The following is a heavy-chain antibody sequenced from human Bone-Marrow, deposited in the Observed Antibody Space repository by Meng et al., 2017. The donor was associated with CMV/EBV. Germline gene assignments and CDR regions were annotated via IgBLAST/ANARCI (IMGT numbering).Heavy chain of an antibody. J-gene: IGHJ5*02. CDR2: ISYDGSNK. D-gene: IGHD2-2*02. V-gene: IGHV3-30*04. Sequence: SLKISCAASGFTFSSYAMHWVRQAPGKGLEWVAVISYDGSNKYYADSVKGRFTISRDNSKNTVYLQRNSLRAEDTALYYCARDGTKGHCDSTSCYSGGWFDPWGQGNLVTVSS. CDR1: GFTFSSYA. CDR3: ARDGTKGHCDSTSCYSGGWFDP.